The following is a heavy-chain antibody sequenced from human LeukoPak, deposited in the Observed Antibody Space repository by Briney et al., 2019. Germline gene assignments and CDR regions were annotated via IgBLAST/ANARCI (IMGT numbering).Heavy chain of an antibody. Sequence: ASVKVSCKASGYTFTSYGISWVRQAPGQGLEWMAWMNPNTGYTGFAQKFQGRVTVSRNTDISTAYMELNSLRSDDTAVYYCARFGGGATKDDRLDYWGQGTLVTVSS. CDR3: ARFGGGATKDDRLDY. V-gene: IGHV1-8*01. CDR1: GYTFTSYG. CDR2: MNPNTGYT. J-gene: IGHJ4*02. D-gene: IGHD3-16*01.